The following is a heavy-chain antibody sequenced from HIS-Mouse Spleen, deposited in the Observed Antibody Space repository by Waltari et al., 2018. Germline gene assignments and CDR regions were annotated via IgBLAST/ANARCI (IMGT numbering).Heavy chain of an antibody. Sequence: EVQLVESGGGLVQPGGSLRLACAASGFTFSSDSMNGVRQAPGKGLEWVSYISSSSSIIYYADSVKGRFTISRDNAKNSLYLQMNSLRAEDTAVYYCARVGATWAVDYWGQGTLVTVSS. V-gene: IGHV3-48*01. D-gene: IGHD1-26*01. CDR1: GFTFSSDS. CDR2: ISSSSSII. J-gene: IGHJ4*02. CDR3: ARVGATWAVDY.